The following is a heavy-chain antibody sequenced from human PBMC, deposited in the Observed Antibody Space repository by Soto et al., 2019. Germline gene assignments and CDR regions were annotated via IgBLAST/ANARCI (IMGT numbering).Heavy chain of an antibody. Sequence: SETLSLTCTVSGGSISSYYWSWIRQPPGKGLEWIGYIYYSGSTNYNPSLKSRVTISVDTSKNQFSLKLSSVTAADTAVYYCAREAATVIVYWGQGTLVTVSS. CDR3: AREAATVIVY. CDR1: GGSISSYY. V-gene: IGHV4-59*01. CDR2: IYYSGST. J-gene: IGHJ4*02. D-gene: IGHD2-15*01.